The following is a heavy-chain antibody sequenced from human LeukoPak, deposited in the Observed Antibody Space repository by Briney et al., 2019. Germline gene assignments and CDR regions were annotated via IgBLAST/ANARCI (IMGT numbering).Heavy chain of an antibody. V-gene: IGHV3-15*01. CDR2: IKSKTAGGTT. Sequence: GGSLRLSCAASGFTFNTAWMSWVRQAPGEGLEWVGRIKSKTAGGTTDYAAPVKGRFTISRDDSKNTVYLQMNSLKTEDTAVYYCTTEYYGSLIYWGQGTLVTVSS. D-gene: IGHD3-10*01. CDR3: TTEYYGSLIY. J-gene: IGHJ4*02. CDR1: GFTFNTAW.